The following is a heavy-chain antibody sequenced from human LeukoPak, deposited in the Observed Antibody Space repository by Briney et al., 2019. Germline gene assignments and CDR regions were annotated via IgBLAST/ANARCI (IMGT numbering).Heavy chain of an antibody. Sequence: PGGSLRLSCAASGFTLNDYYTSWIRQAPGKGLEWLSYINIGGTNTHYADSVKGRFTISRDNAKKSLYLEMNYLRAEDTAVYYCATDGAGFDTWGQGVLVTVSS. CDR2: INIGGTNT. V-gene: IGHV3-11*01. CDR1: GFTLNDYY. J-gene: IGHJ5*02. CDR3: ATDGAGFDT.